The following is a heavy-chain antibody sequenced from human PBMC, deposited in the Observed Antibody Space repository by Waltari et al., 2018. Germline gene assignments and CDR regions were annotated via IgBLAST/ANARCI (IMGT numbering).Heavy chain of an antibody. Sequence: EVQLVESGGGLIQPGGSLRLSCAASGFTVSSNYMSWVRQAPGKGLEWVSVIFSRGSTYYADYVKSRFTIARDISKNPLYLQMNSLGAEQTAVYYCARGSEMATIGDDYYYMDVCGKGTTVTVSS. CDR2: IFSRGST. V-gene: IGHV3-53*01. J-gene: IGHJ6*03. CDR1: GFTVSSNY. D-gene: IGHD5-12*01. CDR3: ARGSEMATIGDDYYYMDV.